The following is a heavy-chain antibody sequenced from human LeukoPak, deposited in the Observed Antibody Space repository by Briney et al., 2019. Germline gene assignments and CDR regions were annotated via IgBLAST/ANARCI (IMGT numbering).Heavy chain of an antibody. D-gene: IGHD3-22*01. CDR1: GGSISSSSYY. CDR2: IYYSGST. Sequence: SETLSLTCTVSGGSISSSSYYWGWIRQPPGKGLEWIGSIYYSGSTYYNPSLKSRVTISVDTSKNQFSLKLSSVTAADTAVYFCARGPYSYDSSGYYYPEYFQHWGQGTLVTVSS. V-gene: IGHV4-39*07. J-gene: IGHJ1*01. CDR3: ARGPYSYDSSGYYYPEYFQH.